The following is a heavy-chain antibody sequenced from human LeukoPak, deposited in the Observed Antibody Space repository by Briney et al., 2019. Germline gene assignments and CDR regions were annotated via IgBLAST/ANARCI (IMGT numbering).Heavy chain of an antibody. CDR2: IYSGGST. D-gene: IGHD6-19*01. CDR1: GFTVSSNY. Sequence: GGSLRLSCAASGFTVSSNYMSWVRQAPGKGLEWVSVIYSGGSTYYADSVKGRFTISRDNSKNTLYLQMNSLRAEDTAVYYCARVRKVGIAVAGYHYGMDVWGQGTTVTVSS. CDR3: ARVRKVGIAVAGYHYGMDV. V-gene: IGHV3-53*01. J-gene: IGHJ6*02.